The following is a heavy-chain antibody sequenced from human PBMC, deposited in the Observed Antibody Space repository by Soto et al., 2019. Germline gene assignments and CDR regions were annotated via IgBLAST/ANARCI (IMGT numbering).Heavy chain of an antibody. CDR3: AGGGERLVVVTALGYLQH. D-gene: IGHD2-21*02. CDR2: ISAYNGNT. V-gene: IGHV1-18*01. CDR1: GYTFTSYG. Sequence: ASVKVSCKASGYTFTSYGISWVRQAPGQGLEWMGWISAYNGNTNYAQKLQGRVTMTTDTSTSTAYMELRSLRSDDTAVYYCAGGGERLVVVTALGYLQHWGQGTLVTVS. J-gene: IGHJ1*01.